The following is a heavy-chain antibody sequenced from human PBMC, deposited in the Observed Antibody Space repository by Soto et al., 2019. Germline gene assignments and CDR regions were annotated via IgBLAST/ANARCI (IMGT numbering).Heavy chain of an antibody. Sequence: TGGSLRLSCAASGFIFSGSAFHWVRQAPGKGLEWVGRIRSKANSYATSYGASVKGRFTISRDDSKSTTYLQINGLKTDDTAVYYCTRHGGWDTTMLNSLGHWGQGALVTVSS. D-gene: IGHD5-18*01. CDR3: TRHGGWDTTMLNSLGH. CDR2: IRSKANSYAT. CDR1: GFIFSGSA. V-gene: IGHV3-73*01. J-gene: IGHJ4*02.